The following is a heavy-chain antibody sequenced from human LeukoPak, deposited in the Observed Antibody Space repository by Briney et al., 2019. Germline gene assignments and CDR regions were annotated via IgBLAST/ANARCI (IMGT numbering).Heavy chain of an antibody. D-gene: IGHD4-17*01. J-gene: IGHJ6*02. CDR3: AKEATVTTQYHFYGMDL. CDR2: SSGSGGKT. CDR1: GFIFSSYV. Sequence: GGSLRLSCAASGFIFSSYVVSWVRQAPGKGLEWVSGSSGSGGKTYYADSVKGRFTISRDNSKNTLYLQMNSLRAEDTAVFYCAKEATVTTQYHFYGMDLWGQGTTVTVSS. V-gene: IGHV3-23*01.